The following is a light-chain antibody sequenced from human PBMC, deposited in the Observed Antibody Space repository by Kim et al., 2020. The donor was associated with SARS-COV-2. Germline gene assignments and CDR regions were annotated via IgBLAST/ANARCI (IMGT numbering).Light chain of an antibody. CDR2: SAS. J-gene: IGKJ2*01. CDR1: QSISTY. CDR3: QQSYGNPYT. Sequence: DIQMTQSPSSLSASVGDRVTITCRASQSISTYLNWYQQKPGKAPKLLIYSASRLQSGVPSTFSGSGSGTDFTLTISSLQPEDFASYYCQQSYGNPYTFGQGTKLEI. V-gene: IGKV1-39*01.